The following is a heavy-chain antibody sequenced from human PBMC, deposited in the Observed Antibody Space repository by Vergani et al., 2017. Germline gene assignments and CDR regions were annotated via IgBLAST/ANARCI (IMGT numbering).Heavy chain of an antibody. CDR1: GGSISSGDYY. V-gene: IGHV4-30-4*01. CDR2: IYYSGST. J-gene: IGHJ3*02. Sequence: QVQLQESGPGLVKPSQTLSLTCTVSGGSISSGDYYWSWIRQPPGKGLEWIGYIYYSGSTYYNPSLKSRVTISVDTSKNQFSLKLSSVTAADTAVYYCAREKLLWFGESAAFDICGQGTMVTVSS. D-gene: IGHD3-10*01. CDR3: AREKLLWFGESAAFDI.